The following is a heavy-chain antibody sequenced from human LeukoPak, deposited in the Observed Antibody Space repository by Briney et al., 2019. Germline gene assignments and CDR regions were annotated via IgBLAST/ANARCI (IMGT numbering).Heavy chain of an antibody. D-gene: IGHD2-21*02. CDR3: ASKWYCGGDCYYQIDF. Sequence: SETLSLTCAVYGGTFSGYYWSWIRQPPGKGLEWIGEINHSGSTNYNPSLKSRVTISLDTSKNQFSLNLNSVTAADTAVYYCASKWYCGGDCYYQIDFWGQGNLVTVSS. CDR2: INHSGST. V-gene: IGHV4-34*08. CDR1: GGTFSGYY. J-gene: IGHJ4*02.